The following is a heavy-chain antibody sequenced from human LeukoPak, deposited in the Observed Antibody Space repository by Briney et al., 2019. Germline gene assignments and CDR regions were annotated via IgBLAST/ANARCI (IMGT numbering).Heavy chain of an antibody. CDR2: ISWNSGSI. V-gene: IGHV3-9*01. D-gene: IGHD3-10*01. CDR3: AKDYGSGGYWKYYFDY. J-gene: IGHJ4*02. Sequence: TGRSLRLSCAASGFTFDDYAMHWVRQAPGKGLEWVSGISWNSGSIGYADSVKGRFTISRDNAKNSLYLQMNSLRAEDTALYYCAKDYGSGGYWKYYFDYWGQGTLVTVSS. CDR1: GFTFDDYA.